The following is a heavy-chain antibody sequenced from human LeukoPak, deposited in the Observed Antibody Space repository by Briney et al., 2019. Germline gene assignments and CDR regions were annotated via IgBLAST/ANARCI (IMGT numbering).Heavy chain of an antibody. Sequence: GGSLRLSCAASGFTFSNAWMSWVRQAPGKGLEWVGRIRSKTDGGTTDYAAPVKGRFTISRDDSKNTLYLQMNSLKTEDTAVYYCTTGYYYDSSGYYPVPFDYWGPGTLVTVSS. J-gene: IGHJ4*02. CDR2: IRSKTDGGTT. CDR1: GFTFSNAW. D-gene: IGHD3-22*01. V-gene: IGHV3-15*01. CDR3: TTGYYYDSSGYYPVPFDY.